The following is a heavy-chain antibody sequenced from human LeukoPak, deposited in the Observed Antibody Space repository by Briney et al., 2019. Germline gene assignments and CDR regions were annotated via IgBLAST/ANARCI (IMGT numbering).Heavy chain of an antibody. CDR2: IIPIFGTA. J-gene: IGHJ4*02. CDR1: GGTFSGYA. Sequence: SVKVSCKASGGTFSGYAISWVRQAPGQGLEWMGGIIPIFGTANYAQKFQGRVTITADESTSTAYMELSSLRSEDTAVYYCARTGEIQLWFDYWGQGTLVTVSS. V-gene: IGHV1-69*13. D-gene: IGHD5-18*01. CDR3: ARTGEIQLWFDY.